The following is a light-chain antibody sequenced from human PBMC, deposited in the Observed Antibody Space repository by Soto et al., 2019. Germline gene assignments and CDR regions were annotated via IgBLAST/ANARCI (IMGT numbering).Light chain of an antibody. CDR2: GAS. V-gene: IGKV3-15*01. CDR3: LQHNSYPIT. CDR1: QSFLSN. J-gene: IGKJ5*01. Sequence: EIVMKQCPATLSVTHGERVTLSCRARQSFLSNLSWYQQKPGQAPRLLIYGASTRATGIPVRFSCSGSGTEFTLTISSLQPEDFATYYCLQHNSYPITFGQGTRLEIK.